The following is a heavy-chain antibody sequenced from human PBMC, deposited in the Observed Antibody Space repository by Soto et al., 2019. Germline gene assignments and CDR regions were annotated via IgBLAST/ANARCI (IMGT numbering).Heavy chain of an antibody. CDR2: ISGSGGST. CDR3: AKARAQYYDFWSGYPVDY. Sequence: GGSLRVSWAASGFTFSSYAMIWVRQAPGKGLEWVSAISGSGGSTYYADSVKGRFTISRDNSKNTLYLQMNSLRAEDTAVYYCAKARAQYYDFWSGYPVDYWGQGTLVTVSS. D-gene: IGHD3-3*01. CDR1: GFTFSSYA. J-gene: IGHJ4*02. V-gene: IGHV3-23*01.